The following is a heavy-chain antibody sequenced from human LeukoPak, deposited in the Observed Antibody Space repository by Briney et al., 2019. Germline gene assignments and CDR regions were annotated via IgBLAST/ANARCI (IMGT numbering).Heavy chain of an antibody. D-gene: IGHD3-22*01. CDR3: ARERGGSAYYFAFDI. Sequence: SETLSLTCTVSGGSISSGSYNWSWIRRPAGKGLEWIGRVSTSGSTNYNPSLKSRVTISVDTSKNQFSLKLTSVTAADTAVYYCARERGGSAYYFAFDIWGQGTMVTVSS. J-gene: IGHJ3*02. V-gene: IGHV4-61*02. CDR1: GGSISSGSYN. CDR2: VSTSGST.